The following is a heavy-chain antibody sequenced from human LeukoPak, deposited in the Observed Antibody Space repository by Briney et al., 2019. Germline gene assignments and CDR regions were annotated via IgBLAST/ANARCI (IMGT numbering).Heavy chain of an antibody. CDR3: AKEGISSILTGYWLAAEYFQH. D-gene: IGHD3-9*01. V-gene: IGHV3-23*01. Sequence: PGGSLRLSCAASGFTFSSYGMTWVRQAPGKGLEWVSAISGSGGATFYADSVKGRFTISRDNAKNSLYLQMNSLRAEDTAVYYCAKEGISSILTGYWLAAEYFQHWGQGTLVTVSS. J-gene: IGHJ1*01. CDR2: ISGSGGAT. CDR1: GFTFSSYG.